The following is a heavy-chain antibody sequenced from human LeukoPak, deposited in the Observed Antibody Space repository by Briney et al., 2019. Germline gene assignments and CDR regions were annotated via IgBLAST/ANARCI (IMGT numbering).Heavy chain of an antibody. Sequence: GGSLRLSCAASGFTFSSHTMNWFRQAPGKWLQWVSSIRGGGAPVYADSVKGRFTISRDDFKSTVFLQMDSLRPEDTAVYYCARCTIGDGSGWCTWFAPWGQGTLVTVSS. V-gene: IGHV3-23*01. CDR1: GFTFSSHT. CDR3: ARCTIGDGSGWCTWFAP. CDR2: IRGGGAP. J-gene: IGHJ5*02. D-gene: IGHD6-19*01.